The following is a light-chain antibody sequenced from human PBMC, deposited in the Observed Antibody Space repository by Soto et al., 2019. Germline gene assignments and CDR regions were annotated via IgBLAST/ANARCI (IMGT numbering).Light chain of an antibody. Sequence: DIVLTQSPGTLSLSPGERATLSCRASHTVSSSLAWYQQKPGQAPRLLIFGASTRAAGFPDRFSGSGSRTDFTLTISRLDPEDFAVYYCQQYGSSPRTFGQGTKVEIK. CDR2: GAS. J-gene: IGKJ1*01. CDR3: QQYGSSPRT. V-gene: IGKV3-20*01. CDR1: HTVSSS.